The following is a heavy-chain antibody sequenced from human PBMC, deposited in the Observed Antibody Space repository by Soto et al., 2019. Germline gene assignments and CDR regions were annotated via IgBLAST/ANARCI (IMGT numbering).Heavy chain of an antibody. CDR2: IWYDGSNK. J-gene: IGHJ6*02. CDR3: ALLDSGGQPQGYYYYGMDV. Sequence: GGSLRLSCAASGFTFSSYGMHWVRQAPGKGLEWVAVIWYDGSNKYYADSVKGRFTISRDNSKNTLYLQMNSLRAEDTAVYYCALLDSGGQPQGYYYYGMDVWGQGTTVTVSS. V-gene: IGHV3-33*01. CDR1: GFTFSSYG. D-gene: IGHD1-1*01.